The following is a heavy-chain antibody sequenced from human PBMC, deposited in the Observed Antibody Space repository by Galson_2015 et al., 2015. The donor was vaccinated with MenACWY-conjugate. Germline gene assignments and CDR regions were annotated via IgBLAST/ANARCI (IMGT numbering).Heavy chain of an antibody. V-gene: IGHV3-21*01. D-gene: IGHD3-16*02. CDR2: IDSSSSYI. CDR3: VKSYRPSLRCDH. J-gene: IGHJ5*02. Sequence: SLRLSCAASGFTFRSSSMHWARQAPGKGLEWVASIDSSSSYIYYADSVKGRSAISRDNAKNSLILQMNSLRVEDTAVYYCVKSYRPSLRCDHWGQGTLVTVSS. CDR1: GFTFRSSS.